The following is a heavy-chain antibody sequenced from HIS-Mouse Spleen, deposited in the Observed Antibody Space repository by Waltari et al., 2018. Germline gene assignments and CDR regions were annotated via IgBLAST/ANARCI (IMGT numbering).Heavy chain of an antibody. D-gene: IGHD6-13*01. V-gene: IGHV4-39*07. CDR3: AREIPYSSSWYDWYFDL. CDR2: IYYSAST. Sequence: QLQLQESGPGLVKPSETLSLTCTVSGGSISSSSYYWGWIRQPPGKGLEWIGSIYYSASTYDNPSLKSRVTISVATSKNQFSLKLSSVTAADTAVYYCAREIPYSSSWYDWYFDLWGRGTLVTVSS. J-gene: IGHJ2*01. CDR1: GGSISSSSYY.